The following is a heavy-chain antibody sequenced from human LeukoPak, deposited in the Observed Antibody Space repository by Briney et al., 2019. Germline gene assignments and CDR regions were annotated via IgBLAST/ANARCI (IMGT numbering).Heavy chain of an antibody. J-gene: IGHJ4*02. CDR1: GYTFTGYY. D-gene: IGHD3-16*01. V-gene: IGHV1-2*02. CDR2: INPNSGGT. CDR3: ARGRLRLGELLGY. Sequence: ASVKVSCKASGYTFTGYYMHWVRQAPGQGLEWMGWINPNSGGTNYAQKFQGRVTMTRDTSISTAYMELSRLRSDDTAVYYCARGRLRLGELLGYWGQGTLVTVSS.